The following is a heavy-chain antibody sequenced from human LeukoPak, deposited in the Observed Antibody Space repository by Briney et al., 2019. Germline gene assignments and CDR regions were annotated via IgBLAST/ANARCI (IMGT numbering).Heavy chain of an antibody. CDR1: GGSISSYY. Sequence: RTSETLSLTCIVSGGSISSYYWSWIRQPPGKGLEWIGHIYHSGSTNYNPSLKSRVTILVDTSKNQFSLKLSSVTAADTAVYYCARDQTTYYDFWSGYPKTYYFDYWGQGTLVTVSS. J-gene: IGHJ4*02. D-gene: IGHD3-3*01. CDR2: IYHSGST. CDR3: ARDQTTYYDFWSGYPKTYYFDY. V-gene: IGHV4-59*12.